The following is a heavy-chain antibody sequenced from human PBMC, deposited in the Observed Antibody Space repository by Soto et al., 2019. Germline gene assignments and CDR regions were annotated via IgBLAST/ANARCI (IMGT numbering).Heavy chain of an antibody. CDR3: AKSGCSSTSYYNWFDP. V-gene: IGHV3-9*01. Sequence: EVQLVESGGGLVQPGRSLRLSCAASGFTFDDYAMHWVRQAPGKGLEWVSGISWNSGSIGYADSVKGRFTISRDNAKNSLYLQMNSLRAEDTALYYCAKSGCSSTSYYNWFDPWGQGTLVTVSS. J-gene: IGHJ5*02. CDR2: ISWNSGSI. D-gene: IGHD2-2*01. CDR1: GFTFDDYA.